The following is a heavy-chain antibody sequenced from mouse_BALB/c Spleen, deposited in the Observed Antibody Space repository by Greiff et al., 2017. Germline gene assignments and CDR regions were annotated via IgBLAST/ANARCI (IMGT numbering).Heavy chain of an antibody. Sequence: EVMLVESGGGLVQPGGSRKLSCAASGFTFSSFGMHWVRQAPEKGLEWVAYISSGSSTIYYADTVKGRFTISRDNPKNTLFLQMTSLRSEDTAMYYCARSGVGSSFGYWGQGTLVTVSA. CDR2: ISSGSSTI. D-gene: IGHD1-1*01. J-gene: IGHJ3*01. CDR3: ARSGVGSSFGY. V-gene: IGHV5-17*02. CDR1: GFTFSSFG.